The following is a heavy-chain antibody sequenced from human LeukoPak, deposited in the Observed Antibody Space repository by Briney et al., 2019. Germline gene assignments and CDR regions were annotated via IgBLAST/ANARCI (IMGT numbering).Heavy chain of an antibody. CDR1: GFTVSSNY. CDR3: AREGYGDQGGFDY. CDR2: IYSGGST. J-gene: IGHJ4*02. Sequence: GGSLRLSCAASGFTVSSNYMSWVRQAPGKGLEWVSVIYSGGSTCYADSVKGRFTISRDNSKNTLYLQMNSLRAEDTAVYYCAREGYGDQGGFDYWGQGTLVTVSS. D-gene: IGHD4-17*01. V-gene: IGHV3-53*01.